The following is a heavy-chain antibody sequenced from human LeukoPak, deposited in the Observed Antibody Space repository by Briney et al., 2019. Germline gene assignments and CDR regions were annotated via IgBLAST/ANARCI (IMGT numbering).Heavy chain of an antibody. Sequence: PGGSQRLSCAASGFTFSSYWKSWVRQAPGKGLEWQANIKQDGSEKYYVDAVKGRFTISRDNAKNSLYLQMNSLRAEDTAVYYCASEGTITIFGVVIWGQGTLVTVSS. CDR3: ASEGTITIFGVVI. CDR1: GFTFSSYW. D-gene: IGHD3-3*01. J-gene: IGHJ4*02. V-gene: IGHV3-7*01. CDR2: IKQDGSEK.